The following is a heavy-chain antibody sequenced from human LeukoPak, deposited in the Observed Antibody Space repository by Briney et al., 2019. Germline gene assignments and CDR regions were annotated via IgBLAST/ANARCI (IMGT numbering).Heavy chain of an antibody. D-gene: IGHD3-10*01. CDR1: GFTFDDYG. CDR2: ISYNGGST. V-gene: IGHV3-20*04. Sequence: GGSLRLSCAASGFTFDDYGMSWVRQAPGKGLEWVSGISYNGGSTGYADSAKGRFTISRDNAKNSLYLQMYSLRADDTALYYCARGFWFRGDFDYWGRGTLVTVSS. J-gene: IGHJ4*02. CDR3: ARGFWFRGDFDY.